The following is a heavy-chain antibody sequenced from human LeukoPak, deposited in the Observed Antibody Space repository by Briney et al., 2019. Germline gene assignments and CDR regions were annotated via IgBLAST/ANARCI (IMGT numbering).Heavy chain of an antibody. Sequence: AETLSLTCADTGGTISIYYLSWILQPAGKGLKWIRRIYTSGSTNYNPSLKSRVTMSVDTSKNQFSLNLRSVTAADTAVYYCARLPGGDSSSVVAFDIWGQGTMVTVSS. D-gene: IGHD2-21*02. V-gene: IGHV4-4*07. J-gene: IGHJ3*02. CDR3: ARLPGGDSSSVVAFDI. CDR2: IYTSGST. CDR1: GGTISIYY.